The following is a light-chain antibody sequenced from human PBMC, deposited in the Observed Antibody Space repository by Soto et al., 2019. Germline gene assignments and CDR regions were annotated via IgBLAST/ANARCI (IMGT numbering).Light chain of an antibody. V-gene: IGKV1-6*01. Sequence: AIQMTQSPSSLSASVGDRVTITCRASQGITNDLGWYQQKPGKAPKLLMYGASNLESGVPSRFSGSGSGTDFTLTISSLQPEDCATYYCLQDYNYPRTFGQGTKVEIK. J-gene: IGKJ1*01. CDR3: LQDYNYPRT. CDR2: GAS. CDR1: QGITND.